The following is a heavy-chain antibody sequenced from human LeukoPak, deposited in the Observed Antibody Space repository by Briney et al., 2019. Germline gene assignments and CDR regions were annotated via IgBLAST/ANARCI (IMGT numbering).Heavy chain of an antibody. J-gene: IGHJ3*01. CDR2: ISGSAGST. V-gene: IGHV3-23*01. CDR1: GFTFSNYA. CDR3: AKDLAYRSGWFLGAFGV. D-gene: IGHD6-19*01. Sequence: GGSLRLSCAASGFTFSNYAMSWVRQAPGKGLEWVSGISGSAGSTYYADSVKGRFSISRDNSKNTVYLQMNRLRAEDTAAYYCAKDLAYRSGWFLGAFGVWGQGTMVTVSS.